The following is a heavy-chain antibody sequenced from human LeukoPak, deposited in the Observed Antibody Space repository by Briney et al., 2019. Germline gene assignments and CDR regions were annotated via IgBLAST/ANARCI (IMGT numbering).Heavy chain of an antibody. Sequence: SETLSLTCIVSGDSISPYFWSWIRQPPGKGLEWIGYIYHSGSTHYNPSLKSRVIISVDTSKNQFSLKLSSVTAADTAVYYCARDYRGYGSGAPFDSWGQGLLVAVSS. D-gene: IGHD3-10*01. CDR1: GDSISPYF. CDR3: ARDYRGYGSGAPFDS. J-gene: IGHJ4*02. V-gene: IGHV4-59*01. CDR2: IYHSGST.